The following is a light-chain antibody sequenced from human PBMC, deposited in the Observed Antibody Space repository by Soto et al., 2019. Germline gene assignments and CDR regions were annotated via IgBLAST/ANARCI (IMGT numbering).Light chain of an antibody. CDR2: GNY. CDR3: AAWDDSLSGSFV. CDR1: SSNIGSNY. V-gene: IGLV1-47*02. Sequence: QSVLTQPPSASGTPGQRVTISCSGSSSNIGSNYVYWYQQLPGTAPKLLIYGNYQRPSGVPDRFSGSKSGTSATLAISGLRSEDEADYFCAAWDDSLSGSFVFATATK. J-gene: IGLJ1*01.